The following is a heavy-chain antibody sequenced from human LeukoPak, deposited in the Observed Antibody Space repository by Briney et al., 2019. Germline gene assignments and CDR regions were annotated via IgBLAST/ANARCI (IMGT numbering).Heavy chain of an antibody. CDR3: ASMTTSRNWYFDL. Sequence: PSATLSLTCTVSGGSISSYFWSWIRQPPGKGLEWIGYIYYSGSTNYYPSLKSRVTISLDTSKNQFSLKLSSVTAADTAVYYCASMTTSRNWYFDLWGRGTLVTVFS. CDR2: IYYSGST. CDR1: GGSISSYF. D-gene: IGHD2-2*01. V-gene: IGHV4-59*01. J-gene: IGHJ2*01.